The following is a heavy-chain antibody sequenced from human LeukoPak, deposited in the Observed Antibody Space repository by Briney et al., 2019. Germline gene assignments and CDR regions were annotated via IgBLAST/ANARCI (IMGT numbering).Heavy chain of an antibody. V-gene: IGHV4-31*03. CDR3: ARGPLTLRSVLNPHVDI. Sequence: PSETLSLTCTVSGGSISSGGYYWSWIRQHPGKGLEWIGYIYYSGSTYYNPSLKSRVTISVDTSKNQFSLKLSSVTAADTAVYYCARGPLTLRSVLNPHVDIWGQGTMVTASS. D-gene: IGHD3-10*02. CDR2: IYYSGST. CDR1: GGSISSGGYY. J-gene: IGHJ3*02.